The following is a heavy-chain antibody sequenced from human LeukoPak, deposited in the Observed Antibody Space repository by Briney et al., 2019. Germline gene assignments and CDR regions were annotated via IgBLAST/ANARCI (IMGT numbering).Heavy chain of an antibody. CDR1: GFTFSSYG. CDR2: ISYDGSNK. J-gene: IGHJ4*02. V-gene: IGHV3-30*18. Sequence: GGSLRLSCAASGFTFSSYGMHWVRQAPGKGLEWVAVISYDGSNKYYADSVKGRFTISRDNSKNTLYLQMNSLRAEDTAVYYCAKGKQQLNYWGQGTLVTVSS. D-gene: IGHD6-13*01. CDR3: AKGKQQLNY.